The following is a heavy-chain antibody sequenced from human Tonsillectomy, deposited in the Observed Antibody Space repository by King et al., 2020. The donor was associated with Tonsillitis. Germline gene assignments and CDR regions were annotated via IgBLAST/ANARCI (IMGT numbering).Heavy chain of an antibody. CDR1: GFTFSSYN. D-gene: IGHD4-17*01. V-gene: IGHV3-21*01. Sequence: VQLVESGGGLVNPGGSLRLSCAASGFTFSSYNMNWVRQAPGKGLEWVSSIISSSTYINYADSMKGRFTISIDNAKNSLYLQMNSLRAEDTAVYYCARGTTTVTPLYYFDYWGQGTLVTVSS. CDR2: IISSSTYI. J-gene: IGHJ4*02. CDR3: ARGTTTVTPLYYFDY.